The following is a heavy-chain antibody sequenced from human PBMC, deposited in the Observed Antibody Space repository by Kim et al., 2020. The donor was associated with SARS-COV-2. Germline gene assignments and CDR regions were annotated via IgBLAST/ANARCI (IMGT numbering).Heavy chain of an antibody. CDR1: GFTFSSYG. CDR2: IWYDGSNK. V-gene: IGHV3-33*01. D-gene: IGHD6-19*01. J-gene: IGHJ5*02. Sequence: GGSLRLSCAASGFTFSSYGMHWVRQAPGKGLEWVAVIWYDGSNKYYADSVKGRFTISRDNSKNTLYLQMNSLRAEDTAVYYCARDRPEYSSAGQGSSWGQGTLVTVSS. CDR3: ARDRPEYSSAGQGSS.